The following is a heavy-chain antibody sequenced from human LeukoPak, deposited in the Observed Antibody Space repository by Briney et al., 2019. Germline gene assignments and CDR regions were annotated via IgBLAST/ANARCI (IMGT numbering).Heavy chain of an antibody. J-gene: IGHJ4*02. CDR2: ISGSGGST. CDR3: ARQLGYCSDGSCYFDY. V-gene: IGHV3-23*01. CDR1: GFTFSSYA. Sequence: GGSLRLSCAASGFTFSSYAMSWVRQAPGKGLEWVSAISGSGGSTYYADSMKGRFTISRDNSKNTLHLQMNSLRAEDTAVYHCARQLGYCSDGSCYFDYWGQGTLVTVSS. D-gene: IGHD2-15*01.